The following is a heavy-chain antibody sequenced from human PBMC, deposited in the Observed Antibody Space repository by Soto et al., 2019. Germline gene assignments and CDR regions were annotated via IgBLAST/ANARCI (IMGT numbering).Heavy chain of an antibody. CDR2: ISSNGATT. Sequence: PGGSLRLSCAGSGFSFRTYSIHWVRQAPGKGPEYVAVISSNGATTYYADSVKGRFTISRDNSKNTAFLQMGSLRHEDMAVYFCAREAGTPGLWYFDLWGRGTLVTVSS. J-gene: IGHJ2*01. D-gene: IGHD1-1*01. V-gene: IGHV3-64*02. CDR3: AREAGTPGLWYFDL. CDR1: GFSFRTYS.